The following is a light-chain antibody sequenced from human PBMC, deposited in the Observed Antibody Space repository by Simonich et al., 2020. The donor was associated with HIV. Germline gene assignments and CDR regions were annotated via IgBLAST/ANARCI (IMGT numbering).Light chain of an antibody. CDR1: SSDVVGYNY. J-gene: IGLJ3*02. V-gene: IGLV2-14*01. CDR2: DVS. CDR3: SSYTSRSTWV. Sequence: QSALTQPVSVSGSPGQSITISCTGTSSDVVGYNYVSWYQQHPGKAPKLMIYDVSKRPSGVSNRFSGSKSGNTASLTISGLQAEDEADYYCSSYTSRSTWVFGGGTKLTVL.